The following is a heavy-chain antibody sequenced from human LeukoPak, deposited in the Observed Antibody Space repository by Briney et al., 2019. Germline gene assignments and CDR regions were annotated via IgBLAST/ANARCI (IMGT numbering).Heavy chain of an antibody. CDR2: IYTSGST. V-gene: IGHV4-4*09. D-gene: IGHD1-26*01. CDR3: ARTPVVGATRFFDY. Sequence: SETLSLTCTVSGGSISSYYWSWIRQPPGKGLEWIGYIYTSGSTNYNPSLKSRVTISVDTSKNQFSLKLSSVTAADTAVYYCARTPVVGATRFFDYWGQGTLVTVSS. CDR1: GGSISSYY. J-gene: IGHJ4*02.